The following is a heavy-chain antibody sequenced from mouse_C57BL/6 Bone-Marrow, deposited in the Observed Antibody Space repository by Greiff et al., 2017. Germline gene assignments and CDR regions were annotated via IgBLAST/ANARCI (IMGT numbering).Heavy chain of an antibody. Sequence: QVQLQQSGAELVKPGASVKMSCKASGYTFTSYWITWVKQRPGQGLEWIGDIYPGSGSTNYNEKFKSKATLTVDTSSSTAYMQLSSLTSEDSAVYYCAREEVITTVEDYWGRGTTLAVSS. CDR1: GYTFTSYW. D-gene: IGHD1-1*01. J-gene: IGHJ2*01. CDR3: AREEVITTVEDY. CDR2: IYPGSGST. V-gene: IGHV1-55*01.